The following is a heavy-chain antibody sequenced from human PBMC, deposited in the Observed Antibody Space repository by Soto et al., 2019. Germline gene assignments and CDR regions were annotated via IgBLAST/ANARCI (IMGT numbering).Heavy chain of an antibody. CDR3: ARDVRDTAMIPSLGYYGMDV. V-gene: IGHV1-69*04. CDR2: IIPILGIA. J-gene: IGHJ6*02. Sequence: SVTVSCTASGGTFSSYTISWVRQAPGQGLEWMGRIIPILGIANYAQKFQGRVTITADKSTSTAYMELSSLRSEDTAVYYCARDVRDTAMIPSLGYYGMDVWGQGTTVTVSS. CDR1: GGTFSSYT. D-gene: IGHD5-18*01.